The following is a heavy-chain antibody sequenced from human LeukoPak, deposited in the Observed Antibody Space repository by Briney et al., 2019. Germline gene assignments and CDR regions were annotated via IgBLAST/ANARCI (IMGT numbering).Heavy chain of an antibody. Sequence: GGSLRLSCAASELTFSSFAMSWARQAPGKGLEWVSYIRGGGAGALYADSVKGRFTISRDNSKSTMYLQMNSLRVEDTAVYYCAKCAESYGNDAFDMWGPGTMVTVSS. CDR3: AKCAESYGNDAFDM. V-gene: IGHV3-23*01. CDR2: IRGGGAGA. CDR1: ELTFSSFA. J-gene: IGHJ3*02. D-gene: IGHD3-16*01.